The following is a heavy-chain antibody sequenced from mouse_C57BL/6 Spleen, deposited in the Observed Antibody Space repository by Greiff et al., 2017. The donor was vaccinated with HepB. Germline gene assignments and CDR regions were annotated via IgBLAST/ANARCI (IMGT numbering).Heavy chain of an antibody. CDR1: GYSITSGYY. CDR3: AREPTTVVAPYAMDY. Sequence: EVQLQESGPGLVKPSQSLSLTCSVTGYSITSGYYWNWIRQFPGNKLEWMGYISYDGSNNYNPSLKNRISITRDTSKNQFFLKLNSVTTEDTATYYCAREPTTVVAPYAMDYWGQGTSVTVSS. V-gene: IGHV3-6*01. D-gene: IGHD1-1*01. CDR2: ISYDGSN. J-gene: IGHJ4*01.